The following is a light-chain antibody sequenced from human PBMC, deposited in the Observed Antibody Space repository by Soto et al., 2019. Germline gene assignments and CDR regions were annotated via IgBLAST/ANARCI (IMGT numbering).Light chain of an antibody. J-gene: IGKJ1*01. Sequence: ELVLTQSPGTLSLSPGERATLSCRASQSVSSSFLAWYQQKLGQAPRLLIYGAASRATGIPDRFSGSGSRTDFTLSISRLEPEDFAVYYCQHYGDSRTFGQGTKVDIK. CDR3: QHYGDSRT. V-gene: IGKV3-20*01. CDR2: GAA. CDR1: QSVSSSF.